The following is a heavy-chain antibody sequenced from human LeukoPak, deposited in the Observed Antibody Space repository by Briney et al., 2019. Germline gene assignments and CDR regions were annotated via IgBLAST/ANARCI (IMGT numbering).Heavy chain of an antibody. CDR3: ARRGGVVPAATTQSGYYGMDV. V-gene: IGHV3-30*03. J-gene: IGHJ6*02. CDR1: GFTFSSYG. D-gene: IGHD2-2*01. Sequence: PGGSLRLSCAASGFTFSSYGMHWVRQAPGKGLEWVAAISYDGSNKYYADSVKGRFTISRDNSKDTLYLQMNSLRAEDTAVYYCARRGGVVPAATTQSGYYGMDVWGQGTTVTVSS. CDR2: ISYDGSNK.